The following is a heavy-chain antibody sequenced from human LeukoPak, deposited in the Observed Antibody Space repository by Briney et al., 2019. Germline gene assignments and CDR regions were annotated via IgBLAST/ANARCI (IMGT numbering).Heavy chain of an antibody. V-gene: IGHV4-30-4*01. CDR1: GGSISSGDYY. D-gene: IGHD3-22*01. J-gene: IGHJ5*02. CDR3: ARPYYYDSRIDP. CDR2: MYYSGST. Sequence: SETLSLTCTVSGGSISSGDYYWSWIRQPPGKGLEWIAYMYYSGSTYYNPSLKSRVTMSADTSKNQLSLKLSSVTAADSAVYYFARPYYYDSRIDPWGQGILVTVSS.